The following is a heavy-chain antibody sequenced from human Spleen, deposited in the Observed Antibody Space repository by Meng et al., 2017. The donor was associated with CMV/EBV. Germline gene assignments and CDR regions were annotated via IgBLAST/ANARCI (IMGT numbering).Heavy chain of an antibody. CDR2: INHSGST. D-gene: IGHD6-19*01. Sequence: VRLQQGGAGLLKPSETLSLACAVYGGSFSVYYWSWIRQPPGKGLEWIGEINHSGSTNYNPSLKSRVTITVDTSKTQFSLKLSSVTAADTAVYYCARGYSSGWYPYYFDYWGQGTLVTVSS. CDR1: GGSFSVYY. CDR3: ARGYSSGWYPYYFDY. V-gene: IGHV4-34*01. J-gene: IGHJ4*02.